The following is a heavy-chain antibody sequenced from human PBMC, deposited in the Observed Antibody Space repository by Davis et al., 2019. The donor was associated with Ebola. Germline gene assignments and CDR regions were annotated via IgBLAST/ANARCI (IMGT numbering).Heavy chain of an antibody. V-gene: IGHV3-23*01. Sequence: PGGSLRLSCAASGFTFSSYAMSWVRQAPGKGLEWVSAISGSGGSTYYADSVKGRFTISRDNSKNTLYLQMNSLRAEDTAVYYCAKDLRDIQLWLPSRHYYYGMDVWGQGTTVTVSS. CDR1: GFTFSSYA. CDR2: ISGSGGST. J-gene: IGHJ6*02. D-gene: IGHD5-18*01. CDR3: AKDLRDIQLWLPSRHYYYGMDV.